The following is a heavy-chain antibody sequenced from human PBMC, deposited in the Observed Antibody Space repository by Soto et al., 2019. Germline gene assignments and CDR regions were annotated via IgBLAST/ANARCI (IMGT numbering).Heavy chain of an antibody. J-gene: IGHJ4*02. CDR1: GFTFSSYA. Sequence: PGGSLRLSCAASGFTFSSYAMHWVRQAPGKGLEWVAVISYDGSNKYYADSVKGRFTISRDNSKNTLYLQMNSLRAEDTAVYYCARDLLMAARSVPFDYWGQGTLVTVSS. V-gene: IGHV3-30-3*01. CDR2: ISYDGSNK. D-gene: IGHD6-6*01. CDR3: ARDLLMAARSVPFDY.